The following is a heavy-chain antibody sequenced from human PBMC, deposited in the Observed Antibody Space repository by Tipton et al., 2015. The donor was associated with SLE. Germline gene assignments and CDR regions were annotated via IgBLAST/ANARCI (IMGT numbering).Heavy chain of an antibody. Sequence: TLSLTCTVSGGSISSYYWSWIRQPPGKGLEWIGYIYYSGSTNYNPSLKSRVTISVDTSKNQFPLKLSSVTAADTAVYYCARGGALVGASDYWGQGTLGAVSS. CDR3: ARGGALVGASDY. CDR2: IYYSGST. J-gene: IGHJ4*02. CDR1: GGSISSYY. V-gene: IGHV4-59*01. D-gene: IGHD1-26*01.